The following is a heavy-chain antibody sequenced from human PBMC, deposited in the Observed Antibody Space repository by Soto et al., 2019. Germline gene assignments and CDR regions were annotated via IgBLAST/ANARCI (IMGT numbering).Heavy chain of an antibody. D-gene: IGHD5-18*01. CDR1: GVTISSYA. Sequence: QVQLVQSGAEVKKPGSSVKLSCKASGVTISSYAIIWVRQAPGQGLEWMGGIIPLFGTANFAQKFRDRVTLIADKSTSTAYMEVSSLRSEDTAVYYCAGFGYSKGYAYWGQGTLVTVSS. CDR2: IIPLFGTA. V-gene: IGHV1-69*06. J-gene: IGHJ4*02. CDR3: AGFGYSKGYAY.